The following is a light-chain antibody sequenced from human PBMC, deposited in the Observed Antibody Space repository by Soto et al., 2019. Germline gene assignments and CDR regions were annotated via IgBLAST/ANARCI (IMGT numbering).Light chain of an antibody. CDR3: QQRSNWPPIT. J-gene: IGKJ5*01. CDR1: QSVSSY. V-gene: IGKV3-11*01. Sequence: EIVLTQSPATLSLSPGERATLSCRASQSVSSYLAWYQQKPGQAPRLLIYDASNRATGIPARFSGSGSGTDCTLTISSLEPEDFAVYYCQQRSNWPPITVGQGTRLEIK. CDR2: DAS.